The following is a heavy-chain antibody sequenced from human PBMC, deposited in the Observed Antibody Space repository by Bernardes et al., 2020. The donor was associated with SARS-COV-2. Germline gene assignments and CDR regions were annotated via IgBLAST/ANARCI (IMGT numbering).Heavy chain of an antibody. V-gene: IGHV3-21*01. D-gene: IGHD3-22*01. Sequence: GGSLRLSCAASGFTFSSYSMNWVRQAPGKGLEWVSSISTSGSYIYYADSVKGRFTISRDNAKNSLYLQMNSLRAEDTAVYYCARDSYYYDASGYYLYYFDDWGQGTLVTVSS. CDR2: ISTSGSYI. J-gene: IGHJ4*02. CDR3: ARDSYYYDASGYYLYYFDD. CDR1: GFTFSSYS.